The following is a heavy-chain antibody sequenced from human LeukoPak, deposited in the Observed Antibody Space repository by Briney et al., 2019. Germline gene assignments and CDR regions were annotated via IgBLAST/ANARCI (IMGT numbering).Heavy chain of an antibody. Sequence: GGSLRLSCAASGFTFSSYAMHWVRQAPGEGLEWVAVISYDGSNKYYADSVKGRFTISRDNSKNTLYLQMNSLRAEDTAVYYCARGFPGYSSGRSPYYFDYWGQGTLVTVSS. D-gene: IGHD6-19*01. CDR1: GFTFSSYA. V-gene: IGHV3-30-3*01. CDR2: ISYDGSNK. J-gene: IGHJ4*02. CDR3: ARGFPGYSSGRSPYYFDY.